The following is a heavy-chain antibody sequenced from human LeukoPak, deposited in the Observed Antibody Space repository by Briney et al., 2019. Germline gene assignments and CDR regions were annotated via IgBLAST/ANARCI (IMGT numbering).Heavy chain of an antibody. CDR1: GYTFTGYY. Sequence: ASVKVSCKASGYTFTGYYMHWVRQAPGQGLEWMGWINPNSGGTNYAQKFQGRVTMTRDTSISTAYMELSRLRSDDTAVYYCARGSTIFGVVNYFDYWGRGTLVTVSS. D-gene: IGHD3-3*01. J-gene: IGHJ4*02. CDR2: INPNSGGT. V-gene: IGHV1-2*02. CDR3: ARGSTIFGVVNYFDY.